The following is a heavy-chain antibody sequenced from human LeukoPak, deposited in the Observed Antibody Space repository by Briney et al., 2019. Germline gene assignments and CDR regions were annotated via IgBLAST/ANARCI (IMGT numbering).Heavy chain of an antibody. J-gene: IGHJ4*02. D-gene: IGHD5-18*01. CDR2: IKQDGSEK. CDR1: GFTFSNAW. V-gene: IGHV3-7*03. Sequence: GGSLRLSCAASGFTFSNAWMSWVRQAPGKGLEWVANIKQDGSEKYYVDSVKGRFTISRDNAKNSLYLQMNSLKTEDTAVYYCATPGYSYGYDYFDYWGQGTLVTVSS. CDR3: ATPGYSYGYDYFDY.